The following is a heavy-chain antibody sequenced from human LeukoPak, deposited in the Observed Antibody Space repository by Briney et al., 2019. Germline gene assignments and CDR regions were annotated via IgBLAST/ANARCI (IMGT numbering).Heavy chain of an antibody. CDR3: ARDRWGYSGFDY. CDR2: ISSSSSYT. J-gene: IGHJ4*02. CDR1: GFTFSDYY. Sequence: KPGGSLRLSCAASGFTFSDYYMSWIRQAPGKGLEWVSYISSSSSYTNYADSVKGRFTISRDNAKNSLYLQMNSLRAEDTAVYYCARDRWGYSGFDYWGQGTLVTVSS. D-gene: IGHD1-26*01. V-gene: IGHV3-11*05.